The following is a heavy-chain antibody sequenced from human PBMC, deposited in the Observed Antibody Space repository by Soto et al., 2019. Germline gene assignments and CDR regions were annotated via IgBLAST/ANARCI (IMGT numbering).Heavy chain of an antibody. CDR2: ILPGDSDI. Sequence: LGESLKISCKGAGYRFTNYWICWVRQMPWQGLEWMGLILPGDSDIRYNPSFQGQVTISADKSVGTAYLQWSSLKTSDTAMYYCLRSALGSFFENWFDLWGQGTLVTVSS. J-gene: IGHJ5*02. CDR1: GYRFTNYW. D-gene: IGHD6-13*01. CDR3: LRSALGSFFENWFDL. V-gene: IGHV5-51*01.